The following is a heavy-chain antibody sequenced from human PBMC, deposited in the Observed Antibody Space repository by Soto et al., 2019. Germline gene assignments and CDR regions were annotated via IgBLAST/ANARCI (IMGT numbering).Heavy chain of an antibody. D-gene: IGHD5-12*01. CDR2: IYYSGST. CDR1: GGSISSFY. Sequence: LSLTCIVSGGSISSFYWSWIRQPPGKGLEWIGYIYYSGSTNSNPSLKSRVTISVDTSKNQFSLKLSSVTAADTAVYYCARDSKRGYSGYDKLDYWGQGTLVTVSS. V-gene: IGHV4-59*01. CDR3: ARDSKRGYSGYDKLDY. J-gene: IGHJ4*02.